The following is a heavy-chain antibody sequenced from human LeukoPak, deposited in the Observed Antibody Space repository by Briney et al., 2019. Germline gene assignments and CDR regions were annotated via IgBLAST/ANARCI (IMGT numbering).Heavy chain of an antibody. J-gene: IGHJ4*02. Sequence: PAEPLKISCKGSGYSFTNYWVGWVRQMPGKGLEWMGIIYPGDSDTRYRPSFQGQVTITADKSISTAYLQWSSLKASDTAMYYCARHHGYGSFDYWGQGTLVAVSS. CDR1: GYSFTNYW. V-gene: IGHV5-51*01. CDR2: IYPGDSDT. CDR3: ARHHGYGSFDY. D-gene: IGHD5-18*01.